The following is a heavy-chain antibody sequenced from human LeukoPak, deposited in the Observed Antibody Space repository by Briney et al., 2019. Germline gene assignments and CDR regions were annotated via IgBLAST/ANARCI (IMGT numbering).Heavy chain of an antibody. D-gene: IGHD4-17*01. Sequence: GGSLRLSCAASGFTFSSYWMSWVRQAPGKGLEWVSSISAYSDYIFYADSVKGRFTISRDNAKNSLYLQMNSLRAEDTAVYYCARVAINDYGDYFDYWGQGTLVTVSS. CDR3: ARVAINDYGDYFDY. CDR1: GFTFSSYW. V-gene: IGHV3-21*01. J-gene: IGHJ4*02. CDR2: ISAYSDYI.